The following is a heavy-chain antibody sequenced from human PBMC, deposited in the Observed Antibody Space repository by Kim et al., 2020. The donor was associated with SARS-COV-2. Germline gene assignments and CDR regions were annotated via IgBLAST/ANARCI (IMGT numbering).Heavy chain of an antibody. CDR3: TRQLYDFSQIRGNYYYYYVDV. CDR2: IRSKANNYAT. J-gene: IGHJ6*03. D-gene: IGHD3-3*01. CDR1: GFTFRGSA. V-gene: IGHV3-73*01. Sequence: GGSLRLSCAASGFTFRGSAMHWVRQASGKGLEWVGRIRSKANNYATAYAASGKGRFTISRDDSKSTASLQMNSLKTEDTAVYYCTRQLYDFSQIRGNYYYYYVDVWGKGTTVTVSS.